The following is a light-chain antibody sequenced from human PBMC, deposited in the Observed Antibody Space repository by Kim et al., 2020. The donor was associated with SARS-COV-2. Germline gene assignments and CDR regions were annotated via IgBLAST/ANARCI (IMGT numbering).Light chain of an antibody. Sequence: SPGERVTLSCRASKSVSSDLAWYQHKPGQAPRLLIYDASTRATGIPARFSGSGSGTEFTLTISSLQSEDFAFYYCQQYNNWPPEYTFGQGTKLEI. CDR3: QQYNNWPPEYT. CDR1: KSVSSD. J-gene: IGKJ2*01. V-gene: IGKV3-15*01. CDR2: DAS.